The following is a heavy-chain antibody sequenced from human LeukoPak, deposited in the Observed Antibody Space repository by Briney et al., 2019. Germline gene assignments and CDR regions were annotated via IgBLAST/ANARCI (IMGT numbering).Heavy chain of an antibody. CDR1: AYTFTSYA. D-gene: IGHD6-13*01. J-gene: IGHJ6*02. CDR3: ARDRYSSSPRGYYGMDV. V-gene: IGHV7-4-1*02. CDR2: INTNTGNP. Sequence: ASVKVSCKASAYTFTSYAMNWVRQAPGQGLEWMGWINTNTGNPTYAQGFTGRFVFSLDTSVSTAYLQISSLKAEDTAVYYCARDRYSSSPRGYYGMDVWGQGTTVTVSS.